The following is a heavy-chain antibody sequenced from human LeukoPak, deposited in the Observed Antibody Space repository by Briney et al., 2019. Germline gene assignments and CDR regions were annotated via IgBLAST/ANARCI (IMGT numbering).Heavy chain of an antibody. V-gene: IGHV4-59*01. J-gene: IGHJ5*02. Sequence: SETLSLTCTVSGGSISSYYWSWIRQPPGKGLEWIACISYSGTTKYNPSLKSRVTISVDTSKNQLSLKLSSVTAADTAVYYCAREPGFDSSGYLNWFDPWGQGTLVTVSS. D-gene: IGHD3-22*01. CDR3: AREPGFDSSGYLNWFDP. CDR1: GGSISSYY. CDR2: ISYSGTT.